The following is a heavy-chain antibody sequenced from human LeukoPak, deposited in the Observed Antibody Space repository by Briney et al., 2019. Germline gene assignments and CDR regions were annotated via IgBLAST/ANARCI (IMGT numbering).Heavy chain of an antibody. CDR3: ARHIGGGIEDMDV. CDR1: GGSICTYY. D-gene: IGHD3-16*02. CDR2: IYVTGST. Sequence: SETLSLTCIVSGGSICTYYWSWIRQSPGKGLEWIGYIYVTGSTRYNPYLQSRVTISVDTSRNQFFLKMSSVIAADTAVYYCARHIGGGIEDMDVWGTGTKVTVSS. J-gene: IGHJ6*03. V-gene: IGHV4-59*08.